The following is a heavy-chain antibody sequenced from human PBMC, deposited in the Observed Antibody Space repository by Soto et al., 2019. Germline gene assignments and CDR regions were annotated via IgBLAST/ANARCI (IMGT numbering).Heavy chain of an antibody. CDR1: GYSFTTYN. V-gene: IGHV1-8*01. Sequence: QVQLVQSGAEVKKPGASVKVSCKASGYSFTTYNINWVRQAPGQGLEWMGWTNPNSGHTGYAQKFQGRITMTRDTSISTAYMELSSLRSEHTAIYYCARGHNWFDPWGQGTLVTVSS. CDR3: ARGHNWFDP. CDR2: TNPNSGHT. J-gene: IGHJ5*02.